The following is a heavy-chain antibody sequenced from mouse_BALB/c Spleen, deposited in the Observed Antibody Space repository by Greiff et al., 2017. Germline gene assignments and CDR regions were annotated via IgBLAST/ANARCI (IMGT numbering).Heavy chain of an antibody. V-gene: IGHV1S135*01. Sequence: EVQLQQSGPELMKPGASVKISCKASGYSFTSYYMHWVKQSHGKSLEWIGYIDPFNGGTSYNQKFKGKATLTVDKSSSTAYMHLSSLTSEDSAVYYCARGKKPRDVFAYWGQGTLVTVSA. CDR1: GYSFTSYY. CDR3: ARGKKPRDVFAY. J-gene: IGHJ3*01. CDR2: IDPFNGGT. D-gene: IGHD3-3*01.